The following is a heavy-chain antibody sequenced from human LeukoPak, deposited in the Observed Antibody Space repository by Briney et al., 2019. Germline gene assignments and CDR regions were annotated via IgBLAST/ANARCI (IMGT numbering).Heavy chain of an antibody. J-gene: IGHJ3*02. Sequence: PGKSLTLSCAASGFTFSSYAMQWVRQAPGKGLEWVAVISYDGNNKYYADSVKGRFTIPRDNSKNTLYLQVSSLRTDDTAMYYCARDRTTSGDAAFDIWGQGTMVTVSS. CDR1: GFTFSSYA. D-gene: IGHD7-27*01. CDR2: ISYDGNNK. CDR3: ARDRTTSGDAAFDI. V-gene: IGHV3-30*04.